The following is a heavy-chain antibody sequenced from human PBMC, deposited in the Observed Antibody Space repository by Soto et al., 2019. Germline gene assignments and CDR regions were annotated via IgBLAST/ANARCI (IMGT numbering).Heavy chain of an antibody. CDR1: GFTFITYA. D-gene: IGHD6-19*01. V-gene: IGHV3-64*01. J-gene: IGHJ6*02. CDR3: ARDRGYSSGHPADV. Sequence: EVQLVESGGGLVQPGGSLRLSCAASGFTFITYAMPWVRQAPGKGLEYVSAISSNGGSTYYGNSVKGRFTISRDNSKNTLYLQMGSLRADDMAVYYCARDRGYSSGHPADVWGQGTTVTVSS. CDR2: ISSNGGST.